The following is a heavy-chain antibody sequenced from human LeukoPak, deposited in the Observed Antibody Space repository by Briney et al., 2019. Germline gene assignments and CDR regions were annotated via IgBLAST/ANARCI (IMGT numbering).Heavy chain of an antibody. CDR1: GGSFSGYY. CDR3: ARDAPYTMVRGVIITGAHNWFDP. J-gene: IGHJ5*02. CDR2: INHSGST. D-gene: IGHD3-10*01. V-gene: IGHV4-34*01. Sequence: SETLSLTCAVYGGSFSGYYWSWIRQPPGKGLEWIGEINHSGSTNYNPSLKSRVTISVDTSKNQFSLKLSSVTAADTAVYYCARDAPYTMVRGVIITGAHNWFDPWGQGTLVTVSS.